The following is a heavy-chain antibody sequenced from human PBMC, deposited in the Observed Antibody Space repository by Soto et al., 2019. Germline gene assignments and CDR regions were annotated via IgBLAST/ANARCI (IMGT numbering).Heavy chain of an antibody. CDR2: ISYDGSNK. CDR3: PKVRADYSYDSGPFDS. CDR1: GFTFSSYG. J-gene: IGHJ4*02. V-gene: IGHV3-30*18. Sequence: QVQLVESGGGVVQPGRSLRLSCAASGFTFSSYGMHWVRQAPGKGLEWVAIISYDGSNKSYADSVKGRFTISRDNSKNTLYLKMTSLRAEDTAGYYCPKVRADYSYDSGPFDSWGQGTLVTVSS. D-gene: IGHD3-10*01.